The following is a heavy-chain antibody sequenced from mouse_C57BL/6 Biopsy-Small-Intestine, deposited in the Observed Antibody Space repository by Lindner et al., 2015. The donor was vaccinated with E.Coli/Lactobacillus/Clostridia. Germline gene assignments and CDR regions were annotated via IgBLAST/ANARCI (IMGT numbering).Heavy chain of an antibody. D-gene: IGHD2-4*01. CDR1: GCTFTGYW. Sequence: VQLQESGAELMKPGASVKLSCKATGCTFTGYWIEWVKQRPGHGLEWIGEILPGSGNTNYNEKFKGKATFTADTSSNTAYMQLSSLTTEDSAIYYCAREGDYDYDVVDSWGQGTTLTVSS. J-gene: IGHJ2*01. V-gene: IGHV1-9*01. CDR3: AREGDYDYDVVDS. CDR2: ILPGSGNT.